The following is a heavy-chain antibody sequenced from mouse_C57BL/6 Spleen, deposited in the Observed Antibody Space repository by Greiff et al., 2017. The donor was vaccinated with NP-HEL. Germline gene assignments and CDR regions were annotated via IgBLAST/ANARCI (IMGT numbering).Heavy chain of an antibody. CDR1: GYAFSSSW. D-gene: IGHD1-1*01. CDR2: IYPGDGDT. J-gene: IGHJ2*01. V-gene: IGHV1-82*01. CDR3: AVITTVGYFDY. Sequence: VQRVESGPELVKPGASVKISCKASGYAFSSSWMNWVKQRPGKGLEWIGRIYPGDGDTNYNGKFKGKATLTADKSSSTAYMQLSSLTSEDSVVYFCAVITTVGYFDYWGQGTTLTVSS.